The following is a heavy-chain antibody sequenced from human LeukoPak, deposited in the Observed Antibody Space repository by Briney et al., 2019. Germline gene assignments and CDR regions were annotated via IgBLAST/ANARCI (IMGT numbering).Heavy chain of an antibody. CDR1: GFTFSSYA. D-gene: IGHD3-10*01. CDR3: AKDSRSSGSYYSPFDY. V-gene: IGHV3-23*01. CDR2: ISGSGGST. J-gene: IGHJ4*02. Sequence: GSLRLSCAASGFTFSSYAMSWVRQAPGKGLEWVSAISGSGGSTYYADSVKGRFTISRDNSKNTLYLQMNSLRAEDTAVYYCAKDSRSSGSYYSPFDYWGQGTLVTVSS.